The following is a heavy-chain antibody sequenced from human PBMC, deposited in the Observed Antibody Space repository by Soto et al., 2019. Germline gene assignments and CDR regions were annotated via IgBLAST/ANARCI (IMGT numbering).Heavy chain of an antibody. D-gene: IGHD6-19*01. Sequence: EVQLVESGGGLVKPGGSLRLSCAASGFTFSSYSMNWVRQAPGKGLEWVSSISSSSSYIYYGDSVKGRFTISRENAKNSLYLQSSSLRAEATAVYYSARDQVASTRDFDLWRRGTLVTVSS. CDR2: ISSSSSYI. CDR3: ARDQVASTRDFDL. J-gene: IGHJ2*01. CDR1: GFTFSSYS. V-gene: IGHV3-21*01.